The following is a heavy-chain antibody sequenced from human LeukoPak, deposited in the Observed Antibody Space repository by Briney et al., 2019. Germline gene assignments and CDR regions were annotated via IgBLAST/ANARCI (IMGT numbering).Heavy chain of an antibody. J-gene: IGHJ4*02. CDR3: ARAVSGRFDY. CDR1: GGSMSPYH. CDR2: IYYSGST. D-gene: IGHD6-19*01. V-gene: IGHV4-59*08. Sequence: SETLSLTCTVSGGSMSPYHWGWIRQPPGKGLEWTGYIYYSGSTNYNPSLNSRVTVSVDTSKNQFSLRLSSVTAADMAIYYCARAVSGRFDYWGQGTLVTVSS.